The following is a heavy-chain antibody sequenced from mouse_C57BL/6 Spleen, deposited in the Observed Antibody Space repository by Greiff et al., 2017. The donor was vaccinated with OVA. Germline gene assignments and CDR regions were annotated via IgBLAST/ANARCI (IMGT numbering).Heavy chain of an antibody. CDR3: ARHDRDPYYYAMDY. J-gene: IGHJ4*01. CDR1: GFSLTSYG. V-gene: IGHV2-6-1*01. Sequence: VKLVESGPGLVAPSQSLSITCTVSGFSLTSYGVHWVRQPPGKGLEWLVVIWSDGSTTYNSALKSRLSISKDNSKSQVFLKMNSLQTDDTAMYYCARHDRDPYYYAMDYWGQGTSVTVSS. CDR2: IWSDGST.